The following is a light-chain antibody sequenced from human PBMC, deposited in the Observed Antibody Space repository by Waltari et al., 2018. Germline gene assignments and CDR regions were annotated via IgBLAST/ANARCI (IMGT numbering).Light chain of an antibody. CDR2: DVR. V-gene: IGLV2-14*03. CDR1: SSDVCAFNY. Sequence: QSVLTQPASVSGSSGQSLHISCTGTSSDVCAFNYVSWYQQHPGKAPKIVIYDVRKRPSGVSDRFSGSKSGNTASLTISGLQAEDEADYYCSSYTSGNTWVFGGGTKLTVL. CDR3: SSYTSGNTWV. J-gene: IGLJ3*02.